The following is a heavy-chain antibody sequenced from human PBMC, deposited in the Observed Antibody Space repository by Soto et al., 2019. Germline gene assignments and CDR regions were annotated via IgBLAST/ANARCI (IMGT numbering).Heavy chain of an antibody. J-gene: IGHJ4*02. CDR3: ASLTSIWQVGFGY. Sequence: EVQLLESGGGLVQPGGSLRLSCAASGFTFSTYAMSWVRQAPGKGLEWVSTIGGGGGNTYYADSVKGRFTISRDNSKNTVYLQMNSLRAEDMAVYFWASLTSIWQVGFGYWGQGTLVTV. V-gene: IGHV3-23*01. D-gene: IGHD4-4*01. CDR2: IGGGGGNT. CDR1: GFTFSTYA.